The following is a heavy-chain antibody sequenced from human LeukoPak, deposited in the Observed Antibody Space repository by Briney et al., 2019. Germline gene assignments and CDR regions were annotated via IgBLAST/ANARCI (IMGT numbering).Heavy chain of an antibody. D-gene: IGHD6-13*01. V-gene: IGHV4-34*01. J-gene: IGHJ5*02. CDR1: GGSFSGYY. Sequence: KPSETLSLTCAVYGGSFSGYYWSWIRQPPGKGLEWIGEINHSGSTNYNPSLKSRVTISVDTSKNQFSLKLSSVTAADTAVYYCAREDSSSWYVWFDPWGQGTLVTVSS. CDR2: INHSGST. CDR3: AREDSSSWYVWFDP.